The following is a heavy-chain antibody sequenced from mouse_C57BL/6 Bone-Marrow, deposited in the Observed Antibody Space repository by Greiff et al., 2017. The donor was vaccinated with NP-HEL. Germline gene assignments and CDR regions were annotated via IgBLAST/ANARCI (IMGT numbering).Heavy chain of an antibody. CDR2: ISYDGSN. CDR3: ARVGGGYYLLYYFDY. V-gene: IGHV3-6*01. CDR1: GYSITSGYY. Sequence: EVKLVESGPGLVKPSQSLSLTCSVTGYSITSGYYWHWIRQFPGNKLEWMGYISYDGSNNYNPSLKNRISITRDTSKNQFFLKLNSVTTEDTATYYCARVGGGYYLLYYFDYWGQGTTLTVSS. J-gene: IGHJ2*01. D-gene: IGHD2-3*01.